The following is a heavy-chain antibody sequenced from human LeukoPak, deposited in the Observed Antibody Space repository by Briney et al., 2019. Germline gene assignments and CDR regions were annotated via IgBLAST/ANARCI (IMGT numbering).Heavy chain of an antibody. Sequence: SETLSLTCTVSGGSISSYYWSWIRQPPGKGLEWIGYVYYSGSTNYNLSLKSRVTISVDTSKNQFSLKLSSVTAADTAVYYCASSDVVVSSVSFDYWGQGTLVTVSS. V-gene: IGHV4-59*01. CDR2: VYYSGST. J-gene: IGHJ4*02. CDR3: ASSDVVVSSVSFDY. CDR1: GGSISSYY. D-gene: IGHD3-22*01.